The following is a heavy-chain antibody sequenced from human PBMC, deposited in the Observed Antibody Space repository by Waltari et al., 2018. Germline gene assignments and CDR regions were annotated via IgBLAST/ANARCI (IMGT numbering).Heavy chain of an antibody. Sequence: EVQLVESGGGLVQLGRSLILYCTAYGFPFGDYGLNWLRQAPGKGLEWVVFIRSKANCETTDYAASVKGRFSISRDDSKIIAYLQMNSLKAEDTAVYYCTRASSNIVVVTRHFDYWGQGTLVTVSS. D-gene: IGHD2-21*02. V-gene: IGHV3-49*03. CDR3: TRASSNIVVVTRHFDY. CDR2: IRSKANCETT. CDR1: GFPFGDYG. J-gene: IGHJ4*02.